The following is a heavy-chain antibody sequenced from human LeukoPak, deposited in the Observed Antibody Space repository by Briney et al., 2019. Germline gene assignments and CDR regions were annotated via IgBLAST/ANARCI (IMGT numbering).Heavy chain of an antibody. CDR3: ARDLGTGS. CDR1: GFTDSHSN. Sequence: GGSLRRSCAASGFTDSHSNMSWLRPAPGKGLEWFSDIYSGGSDYYADSVNPRFSISSNNSNNPPYHQMNSLSAEGAAVYYCARDLGTGSWGQGTMVTVSS. D-gene: IGHD1-26*01. CDR2: IYSGGSD. V-gene: IGHV3-66*01. J-gene: IGHJ3*01.